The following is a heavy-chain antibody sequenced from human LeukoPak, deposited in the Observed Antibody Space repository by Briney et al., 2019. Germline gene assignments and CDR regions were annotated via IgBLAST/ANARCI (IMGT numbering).Heavy chain of an antibody. CDR2: ISGSGGST. Sequence: PGGSLRLSCAASGFTFSSYGMSWVRQAPGKGLEWVSAISGSGGSTYYADSVKGRFTISRDNSKNTLYLQMNSLRAEDTAVYYCAKQGDYVWGRLYYFDYWGQGTLVTVSS. J-gene: IGHJ4*02. V-gene: IGHV3-23*01. D-gene: IGHD3-16*01. CDR1: GFTFSSYG. CDR3: AKQGDYVWGRLYYFDY.